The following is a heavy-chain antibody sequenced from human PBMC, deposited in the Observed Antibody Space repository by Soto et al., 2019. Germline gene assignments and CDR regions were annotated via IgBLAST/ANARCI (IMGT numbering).Heavy chain of an antibody. CDR3: AKAHMVRGVTYYYYGMDV. V-gene: IGHV3-43D*04. J-gene: IGHJ6*02. D-gene: IGHD3-10*01. CDR2: ISWDGGST. Sequence: GGSLRLSCAASGFTFDDYAMHWVRQAPGKGLEWVSLISWDGGSTYYADSVKGRFTISRDNSKNSLYLQMNSLRAEDTALYYCAKAHMVRGVTYYYYGMDVWGQGTTVTVS. CDR1: GFTFDDYA.